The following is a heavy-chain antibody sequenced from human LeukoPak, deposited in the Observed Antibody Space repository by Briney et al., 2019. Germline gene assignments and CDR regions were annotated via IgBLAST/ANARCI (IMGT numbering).Heavy chain of an antibody. CDR2: ISGSGGST. J-gene: IGHJ4*02. Sequence: GGSLRLSCAASGFTFSSYAMSWVRQAPGKGLEWVSAISGSGGSTYYANSVKGRFTISRDNSKNTLYLQMGSLRAEDMAVYYCARVDSPVGATGYWGQGTLVTVSS. CDR3: ARVDSPVGATGY. V-gene: IGHV3-64*01. D-gene: IGHD1-26*01. CDR1: GFTFSSYA.